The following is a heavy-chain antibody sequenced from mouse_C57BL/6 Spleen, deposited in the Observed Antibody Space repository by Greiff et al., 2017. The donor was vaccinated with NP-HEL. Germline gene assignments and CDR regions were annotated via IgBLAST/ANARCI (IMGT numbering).Heavy chain of an antibody. CDR3: ARSGDYGSRMYFDV. CDR2: IYPRDGST. J-gene: IGHJ1*03. D-gene: IGHD1-1*01. Sequence: QVQLKESGPELVKPGASVKLSCKASGYTFTSYDINWVKQRPGQGLEWIGWIYPRDGSTKYNEKFKGKATLTVDTSSSTAYMELHSLTSEDSAVYFCARSGDYGSRMYFDVWGTGTTVTVSS. V-gene: IGHV1-85*01. CDR1: GYTFTSYD.